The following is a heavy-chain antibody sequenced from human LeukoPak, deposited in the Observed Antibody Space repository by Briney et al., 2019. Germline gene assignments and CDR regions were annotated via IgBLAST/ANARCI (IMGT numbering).Heavy chain of an antibody. CDR1: GDSVSSNSAA. J-gene: IGHJ6*03. CDR2: TYYRSKWYN. Sequence: SQTLSLTCAISGDSVSSNSAAWNWIRQSPSRGLEWLGRTYYRSKWYNDYAVSVKSRITINPDTSKNQFSLQLNSVTPEDTAVYYCAREEDTMIVALGYMDVWGKGTTVTVSS. D-gene: IGHD3-22*01. V-gene: IGHV6-1*01. CDR3: AREEDTMIVALGYMDV.